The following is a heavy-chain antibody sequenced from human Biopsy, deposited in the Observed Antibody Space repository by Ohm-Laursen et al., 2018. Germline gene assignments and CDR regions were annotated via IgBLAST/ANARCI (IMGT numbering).Heavy chain of an antibody. V-gene: IGHV4-59*11. J-gene: IGHJ4*02. CDR2: ISYTGYT. D-gene: IGHD4-17*01. Sequence: SQTLSLTCTVSGGSFTGHYWSWIRQPPGKGLEWIGHISYTGYTSYNPSLKSLVTISVDTSRNHFSLRLSSLTAAATAVYYCARGSNDFGFLYFHRWGQGTLLTVSS. CDR3: ARGSNDFGFLYFHR. CDR1: GGSFTGHY.